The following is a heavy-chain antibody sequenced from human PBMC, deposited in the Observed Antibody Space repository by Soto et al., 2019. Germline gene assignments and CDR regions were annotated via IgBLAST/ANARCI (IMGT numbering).Heavy chain of an antibody. J-gene: IGHJ4*02. CDR3: AKGWKGGYNQAFFDY. V-gene: IGHV3-30*18. D-gene: IGHD5-12*01. CDR2: ISYDGSNK. CDR1: GFTFSSYG. Sequence: PGGSLRLSCAASGFTFSSYGMHWVRQAPGKGLEWVAVISYDGSNKYYADSVKGRFTISRDNSKNTLYLQMNSLRAEDTAVYYCAKGWKGGYNQAFFDYWGQGT.